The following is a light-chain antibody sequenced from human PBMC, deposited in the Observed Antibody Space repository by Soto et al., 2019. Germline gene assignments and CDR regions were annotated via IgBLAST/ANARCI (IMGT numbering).Light chain of an antibody. J-gene: IGKJ1*01. Sequence: EFVLTQSPGTLSLCPGERATLSFRASQSVSSNLAWYQQKPGQAPRLLIYGASSRATGIPDRFSGSGSGTDFTLTISRLEPEDFAVYYCQQYGTSRTFGQGTKVDI. CDR1: QSVSSN. CDR2: GAS. V-gene: IGKV3-20*01. CDR3: QQYGTSRT.